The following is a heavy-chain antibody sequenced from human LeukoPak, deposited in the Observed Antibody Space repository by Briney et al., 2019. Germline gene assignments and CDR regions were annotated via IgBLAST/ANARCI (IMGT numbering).Heavy chain of an antibody. D-gene: IGHD6-19*01. CDR2: INWNGGST. V-gene: IGHV3-20*04. CDR3: AKGGSGWKGLFDY. J-gene: IGHJ4*02. CDR1: GFTFDDYG. Sequence: GGSLRLSCAASGFTFDDYGMSWVRQAPGKGLEWVSGINWNGGSTGYADSVKGRFTISRDNAKNSLYLQLNSLRAEDTAVYYCAKGGSGWKGLFDYWGQGTLVTVSS.